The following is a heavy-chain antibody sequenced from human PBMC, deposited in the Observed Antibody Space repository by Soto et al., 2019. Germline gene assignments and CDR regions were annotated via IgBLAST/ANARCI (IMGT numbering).Heavy chain of an antibody. CDR3: AREGGDIVQMVYALPWY. Sequence: ASVNGSWKSSGYTFTDCYIHWVRQAPGQGLECMGWINPNSGATSYAQRFQGRVTMTRDTSISTAYMELSRLTSDDTAVYYCAREGGDIVQMVYALPWYWGQGTLVTVSS. CDR1: GYTFTDCY. D-gene: IGHD2-8*01. V-gene: IGHV1-2*02. CDR2: INPNSGAT. J-gene: IGHJ4*02.